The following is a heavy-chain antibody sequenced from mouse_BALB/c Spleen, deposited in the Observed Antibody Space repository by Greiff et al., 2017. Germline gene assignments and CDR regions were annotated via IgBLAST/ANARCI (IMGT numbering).Heavy chain of an antibody. CDR2: IYPSDSYT. V-gene: IGHV1-69*02. CDR1: GYTFTSYW. CDR3: TREDGYYGPFAY. D-gene: IGHD2-3*01. Sequence: QVHVKQPGAELVRPGASVKLSCKASGYTFTSYWINWVKQRPGQGLEWIGNIYPSDSYTNYNQKFKDKATLTVDKSSSTAYMQLSSPTSEDSAVYYCTREDGYYGPFAYWGQGTLVTVSA. J-gene: IGHJ3*01.